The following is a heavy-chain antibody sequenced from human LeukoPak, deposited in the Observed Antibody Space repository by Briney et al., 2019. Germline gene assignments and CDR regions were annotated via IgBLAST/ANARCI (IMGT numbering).Heavy chain of an antibody. V-gene: IGHV3-23*01. D-gene: IGHD2-15*01. CDR2: ISGSGGST. Sequence: GGSLRLSCAASGFTFSSYAMSWVRQAPGKGLEWVSAISGSGGSTYYADSVKGRFTTSRDNAKNSLFLQMNSLRAEDTAVYYCARVLRYCSGGNCYSGGLGYMDVWGKGTTVTISS. CDR1: GFTFSSYA. J-gene: IGHJ6*03. CDR3: ARVLRYCSGGNCYSGGLGYMDV.